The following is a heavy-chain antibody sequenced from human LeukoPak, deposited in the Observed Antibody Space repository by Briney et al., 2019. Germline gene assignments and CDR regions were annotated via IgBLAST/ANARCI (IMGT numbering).Heavy chain of an antibody. D-gene: IGHD6-13*01. CDR2: ISAYNGNT. CDR3: ARERGSRERNWFDP. CDR1: GYTFSGDG. Sequence: VYDSRQASGYTFSGDGISGVRPAPGRGVEWVGWISAYNGNTNYAQKLQGRVTMTTDTSTSTAYMELRSLRADATAVYYCARERGSRERNWFDPWGQGTLVTVSS. V-gene: IGHV1-18*01. J-gene: IGHJ5*02.